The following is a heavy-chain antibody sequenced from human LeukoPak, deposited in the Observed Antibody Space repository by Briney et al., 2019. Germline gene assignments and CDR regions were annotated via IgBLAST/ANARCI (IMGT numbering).Heavy chain of an antibody. CDR1: GYTFTGYY. J-gene: IGHJ4*02. CDR2: INPNSGGT. D-gene: IGHD3-22*01. V-gene: IGHV1-2*02. Sequence: ASVKVSCKASGYTFTGYYMHWVRQAPGQGLEWVGWINPNSGGTNYAQKFQGRVTMTRDTSISTAYMELSRLRSDDTAVYYCARVEVQYYYDSSGYYYFDYWGQGTLVTVSS. CDR3: ARVEVQYYYDSSGYYYFDY.